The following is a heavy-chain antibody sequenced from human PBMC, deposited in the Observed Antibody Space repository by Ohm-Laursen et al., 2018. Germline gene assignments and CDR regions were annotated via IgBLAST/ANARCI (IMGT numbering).Heavy chain of an antibody. CDR3: AKKRQRGADAFDI. CDR1: GFTFRRYA. J-gene: IGHJ3*02. V-gene: IGHV3-23*01. Sequence: SLRLSCTASGFTFRRYAMSWVRQAPGKGLEWVSTFSASGTNTYYADSVRGRFTISRDNSKNTLYLQMNSLRAEDTAVYYCAKKRQRGADAFDIWGQGTMVSVSS. CDR2: FSASGTNT. D-gene: IGHD6-25*01.